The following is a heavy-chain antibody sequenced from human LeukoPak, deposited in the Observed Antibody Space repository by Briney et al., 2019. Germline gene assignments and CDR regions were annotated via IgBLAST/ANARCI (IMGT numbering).Heavy chain of an antibody. Sequence: GGSLRLSCAASGFTFSSYAMHWVRQAPGKGLEWVAVISYDGSNKYYADSVKGRFTISRDNSKNTLYLQMNSLRAEDTAVYYCAKSATRYCSSSSCYFDYWGQGTLVTVSS. J-gene: IGHJ4*02. D-gene: IGHD2-2*01. CDR1: GFTFSSYA. CDR2: ISYDGSNK. V-gene: IGHV3-30-3*02. CDR3: AKSATRYCSSSSCYFDY.